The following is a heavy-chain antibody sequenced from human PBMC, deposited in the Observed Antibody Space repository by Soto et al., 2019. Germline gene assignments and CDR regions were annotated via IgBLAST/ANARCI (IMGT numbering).Heavy chain of an antibody. V-gene: IGHV4-39*01. J-gene: IGHJ4*02. CDR2: IYYSGST. CDR1: GGSISSSSYY. CDR3: ASPGGQQQLVAVSQSFDY. D-gene: IGHD6-13*01. Sequence: QLQLQESGPGLVKPSETLSLTCTVSGGSISSSSYYWGWIRQPPGKGLEWIGSIYYSGSTYYNPSLKSRVTISVDTSKNQFSLKLSSVTAADTAVYYCASPGGQQQLVAVSQSFDYWGQGTLVTVSS.